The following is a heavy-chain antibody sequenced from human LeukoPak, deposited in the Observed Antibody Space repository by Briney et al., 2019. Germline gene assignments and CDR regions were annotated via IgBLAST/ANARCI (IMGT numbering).Heavy chain of an antibody. Sequence: ASVKVSCKASGYTFTSYDINWVLQATGQGLEWMGWMNPNSGNTGYAQKFQGRVTMTRNTSIRTAYMELSSLRSEDTAVYYCARGGECSGGSCYIPYYYYYYYYMDVWGKGTTVTVSS. CDR2: MNPNSGNT. J-gene: IGHJ6*03. D-gene: IGHD2-15*01. V-gene: IGHV1-8*01. CDR1: GYTFTSYD. CDR3: ARGGECSGGSCYIPYYYYYYYYMDV.